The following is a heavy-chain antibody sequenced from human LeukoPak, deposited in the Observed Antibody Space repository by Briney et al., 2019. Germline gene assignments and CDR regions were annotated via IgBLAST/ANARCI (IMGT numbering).Heavy chain of an antibody. J-gene: IGHJ4*02. CDR2: INPSGGST. D-gene: IGHD6-6*01. CDR1: GYTFTSYY. CDR3: ARAGGVSSSDAQFDY. V-gene: IGHV1-46*01. Sequence: ASVKVSCKASGYTFTSYYMHWVRQAPGQGLEWMGIINPSGGSTSYAQKFQGRVTMTRDTSTSTAYMELSSLRSEDTAVYYCARAGGVSSSDAQFDYWGQGTLVTVSS.